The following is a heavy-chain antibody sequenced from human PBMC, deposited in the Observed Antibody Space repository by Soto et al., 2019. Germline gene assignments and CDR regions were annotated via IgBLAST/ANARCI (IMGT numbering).Heavy chain of an antibody. V-gene: IGHV3-74*01. D-gene: IGHD2-21*01. CDR3: ARSLWSTYFYYGLDV. CDR1: GFALSRYW. J-gene: IGHJ6*02. CDR2: INSGGNIT. Sequence: GGSLRLSCQASGFALSRYWMYWVRQAPGKGLVWVSHINSGGNITPYPDSVRGRFTISRDNSKNTLYLDMHSLTTDDTAVYFCARSLWSTYFYYGLDVWGQGTTVTSP.